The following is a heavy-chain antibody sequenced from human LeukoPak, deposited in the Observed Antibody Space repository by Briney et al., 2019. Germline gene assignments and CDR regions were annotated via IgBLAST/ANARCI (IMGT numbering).Heavy chain of an antibody. CDR2: ISGSGGST. Sequence: GGSLRLSCAASEFTFSSYAMSWVRQAPGKGLEWVSAISGSGGSTYYADSVKGRFTISRDNSKNTLYLQMNNLRAEDTAVYYCAKGYSSSWYYFDCWGQGALVTASS. V-gene: IGHV3-23*01. D-gene: IGHD6-13*01. CDR3: AKGYSSSWYYFDC. J-gene: IGHJ4*02. CDR1: EFTFSSYA.